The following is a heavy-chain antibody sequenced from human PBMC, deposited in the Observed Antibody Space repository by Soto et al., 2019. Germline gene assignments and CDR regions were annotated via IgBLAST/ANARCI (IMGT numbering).Heavy chain of an antibody. D-gene: IGHD2-21*02. Sequence: QVQLQESGPRLVKPSGSLSLTCGVSGDTVASSHWWSWVRQSPGGGLEWIGNVYHAGDTNFNPSLQSRVTISVDKSNNQFSLRLNSLTAADTAVYICARQIVTAGGNNYFDPWGPGTLVTVSS. CDR2: VYHAGDT. CDR1: GDTVASSHW. V-gene: IGHV4-4*02. J-gene: IGHJ5*02. CDR3: ARQIVTAGGNNYFDP.